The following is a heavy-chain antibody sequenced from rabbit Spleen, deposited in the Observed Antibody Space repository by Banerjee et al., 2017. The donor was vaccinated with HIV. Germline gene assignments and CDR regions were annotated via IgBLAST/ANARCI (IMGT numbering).Heavy chain of an antibody. CDR2: IAGSSSGFT. Sequence: QSLEESGGDLVKPEGSLTLTCTASGFSFSSNEYMCWVRQAPGKGLEWISCIAGSSSGFTYSATWAKGRFTISKTSSTTVTLQMTSLTAADTATYFCARDLDGVIGWNFNLWGQGTLVTVS. J-gene: IGHJ4*01. CDR3: ARDLDGVIGWNFNL. CDR1: GFSFSSNEY. D-gene: IGHD1-1*01. V-gene: IGHV1S40*01.